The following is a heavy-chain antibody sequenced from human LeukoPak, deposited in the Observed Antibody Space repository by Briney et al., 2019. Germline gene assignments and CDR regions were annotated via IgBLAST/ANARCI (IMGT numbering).Heavy chain of an antibody. Sequence: KPSETLSLTCTVSGGSISSYYWSWIRQPPGKGLEWIAYIYYSGSTHYNPSLKSRVTISVDTSKNQFSLKLDSVTAADTAVYYCAREGPGFDYWGQGTLVTVSS. CDR1: GGSISSYY. J-gene: IGHJ4*02. CDR3: AREGPGFDY. CDR2: IYYSGST. V-gene: IGHV4-59*12.